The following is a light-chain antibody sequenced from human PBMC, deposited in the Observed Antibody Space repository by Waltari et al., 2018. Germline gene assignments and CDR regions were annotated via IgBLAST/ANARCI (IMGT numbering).Light chain of an antibody. Sequence: QSALTQPASVSGSLGQSITISCTGTSSDVGGYNYVSWYHQHPGKAPKLLIFDVSNRPSGVSNRFSGSKSGNTASLTISGLQAEDESDYYCCSFTSRSTWVFGGGTKLTVL. V-gene: IGLV2-14*01. CDR2: DVS. J-gene: IGLJ3*02. CDR3: CSFTSRSTWV. CDR1: SSDVGGYNY.